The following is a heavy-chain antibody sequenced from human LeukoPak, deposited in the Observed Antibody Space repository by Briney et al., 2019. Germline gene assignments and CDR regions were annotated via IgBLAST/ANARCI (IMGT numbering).Heavy chain of an antibody. V-gene: IGHV4-59*12. CDR2: LYYSGST. J-gene: IGHJ4*02. Sequence: SETLSLTCTVSGGSISSYYWSWIRQPPGKGLEWIGYLYYSGSTNYNPSLRSRVTVSVDTSKNQFSLKLSSVTAADTAVYYCAREGIYYDSSGYYRYYFDYWGQGTLVTVSS. D-gene: IGHD3-22*01. CDR1: GGSISSYY. CDR3: AREGIYYDSSGYYRYYFDY.